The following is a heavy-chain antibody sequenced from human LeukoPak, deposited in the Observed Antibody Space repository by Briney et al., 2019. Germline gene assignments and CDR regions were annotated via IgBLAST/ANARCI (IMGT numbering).Heavy chain of an antibody. J-gene: IGHJ4*02. D-gene: IGHD1-26*01. Sequence: GRSLRLSCAASGFTFSSYAMHWVRQAPGKGLEWVAVISYDGSNKYYADSVKGRFTISRDNAKNTLYLQMSSLRAEDTAVYYCVRDWGGSYYGLDFWGQGTLVTVSS. CDR2: ISYDGSNK. CDR1: GFTFSSYA. CDR3: VRDWGGSYYGLDF. V-gene: IGHV3-30*04.